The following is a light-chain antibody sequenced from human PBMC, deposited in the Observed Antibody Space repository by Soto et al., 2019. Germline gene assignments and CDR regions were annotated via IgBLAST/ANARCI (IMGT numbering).Light chain of an antibody. Sequence: DLQMTQSPSSLSASVGDRVTITCQASQDISNYLNWYQQKPGKAPKLLIYDASNLETGVPSRFSGSGSGTDFTFTISSLQPEDFATYYCQQHDNLQFAFGPGTKVDI. CDR1: QDISNY. CDR2: DAS. J-gene: IGKJ3*01. V-gene: IGKV1-33*01. CDR3: QQHDNLQFA.